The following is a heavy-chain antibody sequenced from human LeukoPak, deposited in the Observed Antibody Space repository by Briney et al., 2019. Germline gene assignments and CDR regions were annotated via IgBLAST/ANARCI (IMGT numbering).Heavy chain of an antibody. V-gene: IGHV3-53*04. D-gene: IGHD2-8*01. CDR3: AREVMAKRRAFDI. CDR1: GFTASSNY. Sequence: GGSLRLSCAVSGFTASSNYMSWVRQAPGKGLEWVSVVYSDDRTYYADSVKGRFSISRHTSKKTLYLQMNSLRAEDTAVYYCAREVMAKRRAFDIWGQGTGVTVSS. CDR2: VYSDDRT. J-gene: IGHJ3*02.